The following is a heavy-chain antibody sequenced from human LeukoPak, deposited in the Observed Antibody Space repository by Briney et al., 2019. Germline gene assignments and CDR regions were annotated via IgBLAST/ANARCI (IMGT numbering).Heavy chain of an antibody. J-gene: IGHJ4*02. CDR3: ARDLSAWRFLEWLFRPFDY. Sequence: PGGSLRLSCAASGFTFSSYWMSWVRQAPGKGLEWVANIKQDGSEKYYVDSVKGRFTISRDNAKNSLYLQMNSLRAEDTAVYYCARDLSAWRFLEWLFRPFDYWGQGTLVTVSS. CDR2: IKQDGSEK. CDR1: GFTFSSYW. V-gene: IGHV3-7*01. D-gene: IGHD3-3*01.